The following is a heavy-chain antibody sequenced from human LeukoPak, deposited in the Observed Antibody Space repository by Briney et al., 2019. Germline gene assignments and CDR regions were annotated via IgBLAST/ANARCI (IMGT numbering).Heavy chain of an antibody. Sequence: GGSLRLSCAASGFTFSSYDMHWVRQATGKGLEWVSAIGTAGDTYYPGSVKGRFTISRENAKNSLYLQMNSLRAGDTAVYYCARGGDYGDYHDYWGQGTLVTVSS. D-gene: IGHD4-17*01. J-gene: IGHJ4*02. CDR2: IGTAGDT. CDR1: GFTFSSYD. CDR3: ARGGDYGDYHDY. V-gene: IGHV3-13*01.